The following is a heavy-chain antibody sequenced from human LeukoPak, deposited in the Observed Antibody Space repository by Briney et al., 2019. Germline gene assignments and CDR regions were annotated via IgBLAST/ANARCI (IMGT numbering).Heavy chain of an antibody. CDR1: GFTFSSYS. J-gene: IGHJ4*02. V-gene: IGHV3-23*01. Sequence: PGGSLRLSCAASGFTFSSYSMNWVRQAPGKGLEWVSAISGSGGSTYYADSVKGRFTISRDNSKNTLYLQMNSLRAEDTAVYYCAKDSGKEWELPTHGFDYWGQGTLVTVSS. CDR2: ISGSGGST. D-gene: IGHD1-26*01. CDR3: AKDSGKEWELPTHGFDY.